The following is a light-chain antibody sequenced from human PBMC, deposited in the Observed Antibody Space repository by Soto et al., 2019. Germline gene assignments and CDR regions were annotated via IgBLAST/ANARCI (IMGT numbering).Light chain of an antibody. Sequence: IVMPQSPATLSLSPGERATLSCRASQSVRNNLAWYQQRPGQAPRLLMYGASTRPSGIPARFTGGGSGTDFTLTITSLQSEDFAVYYCQQYDSYMYALGQGTKVDI. V-gene: IGKV3-15*01. CDR2: GAS. CDR3: QQYDSYMYA. J-gene: IGKJ2*01. CDR1: QSVRNN.